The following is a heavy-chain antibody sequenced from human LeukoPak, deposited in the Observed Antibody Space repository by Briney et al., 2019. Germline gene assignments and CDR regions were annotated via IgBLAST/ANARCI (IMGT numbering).Heavy chain of an antibody. CDR2: MNPNSGNT. Sequence: ASVKVSCKASGYTFTSYDINWVRQATGQGLEWMGWMNPNSGNTGYAQKFQGRVTITRNTSISTAYMELSSLRSEDTAVYYCARGQFMAAAGTSPLGYWGQGTLVTVSP. CDR3: ARGQFMAAAGTSPLGY. J-gene: IGHJ4*02. D-gene: IGHD6-13*01. V-gene: IGHV1-8*03. CDR1: GYTFTSYD.